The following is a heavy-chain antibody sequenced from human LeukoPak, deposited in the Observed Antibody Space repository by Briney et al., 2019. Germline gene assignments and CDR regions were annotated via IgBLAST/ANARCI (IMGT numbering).Heavy chain of an antibody. Sequence: PPETLSLTCTVSGGSISSYYWSWIRQPPGKGLEWIGYIYYSGSTNYNPSLKSRVTISVDTSKNQFPLKLSSVTAADTAVYYCARVVLDGDPSYYYYMDVWGKGTTVTVSS. CDR3: ARVVLDGDPSYYYYMDV. CDR1: GGSISSYY. V-gene: IGHV4-59*01. D-gene: IGHD4-17*01. CDR2: IYYSGST. J-gene: IGHJ6*03.